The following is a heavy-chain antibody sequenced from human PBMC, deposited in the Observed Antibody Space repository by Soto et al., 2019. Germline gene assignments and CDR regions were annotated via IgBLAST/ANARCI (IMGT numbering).Heavy chain of an antibody. Sequence: EVQLVESGGGLIQPGGSLRLSCAASGFTVSSNYMSWVRQAPGKGLEWVSVIYSGGSTYYADSVKGRFTISRDNSKNTLYLQMNSLRAEDTAVYYCARVPSIAARGSFYYYGMDVWGQGTTVPVSS. CDR2: IYSGGST. D-gene: IGHD6-6*01. J-gene: IGHJ6*02. CDR1: GFTVSSNY. CDR3: ARVPSIAARGSFYYYGMDV. V-gene: IGHV3-53*01.